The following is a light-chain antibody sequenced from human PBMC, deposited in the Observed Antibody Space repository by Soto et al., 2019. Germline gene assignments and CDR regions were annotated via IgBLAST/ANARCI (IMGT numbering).Light chain of an antibody. CDR1: QSVSRN. CDR3: QQRSNWPLT. Sequence: ELLMTQSPATLSGSPGERATLSCGASQSVSRNLAWYQQKPGKAPRLLIYGASTRATGIPARFSGSGSGTEFTLTISSLQSEDVEVYYCQQRSNWPLTFGGGTKVDIK. V-gene: IGKV3-15*01. CDR2: GAS. J-gene: IGKJ4*01.